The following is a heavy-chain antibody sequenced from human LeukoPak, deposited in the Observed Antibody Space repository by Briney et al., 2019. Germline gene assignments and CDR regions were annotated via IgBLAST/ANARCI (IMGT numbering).Heavy chain of an antibody. Sequence: GGSLRLSCAASGFTFSSYAMSWVRQAPGKGLEWVSAISGSGGSTYYADSVKGRFTIPRDNSKNTLYLQMNSLRAEDTAVYYCAKGRDSYYYYGMDVWGQGTTVTVSS. V-gene: IGHV3-23*01. J-gene: IGHJ6*02. CDR1: GFTFSSYA. D-gene: IGHD4-11*01. CDR3: AKGRDSYYYYGMDV. CDR2: ISGSGGST.